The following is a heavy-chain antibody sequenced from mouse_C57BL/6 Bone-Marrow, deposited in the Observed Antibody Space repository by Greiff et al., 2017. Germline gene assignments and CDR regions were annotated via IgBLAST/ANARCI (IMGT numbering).Heavy chain of an antibody. CDR1: GYAFSSSW. CDR3: ARGGYY. V-gene: IGHV1-82*01. J-gene: IGHJ2*01. CDR2: IYPGDGDT. Sequence: LVEPGASVKISCKASGYAFSSSWMNWVKQRPGKGLEWIGRIYPGDGDTNYNGKFKGKATLTADKSSSTAYMQLSSLTSEDSAVYFCARGGYYWGQGTTLTVSS.